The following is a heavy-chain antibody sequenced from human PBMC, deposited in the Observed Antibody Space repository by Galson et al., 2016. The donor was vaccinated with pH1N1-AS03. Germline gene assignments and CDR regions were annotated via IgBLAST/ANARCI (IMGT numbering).Heavy chain of an antibody. CDR3: SRDQVYSEIRHPFGS. J-gene: IGHJ3*02. V-gene: IGHV4-59*01. Sequence: SETLSLTCTVSGGSISSYYWTWIRQPPGKGLEWIGHIYYSGGTNYNPSLKSPVTISVDTSKNQFSLNLSSVTAADTAVYFCSRDQVYSEIRHPFGSWGQGTMVTGSS. CDR2: IYYSGGT. CDR1: GGSISSYY. D-gene: IGHD3-22*01.